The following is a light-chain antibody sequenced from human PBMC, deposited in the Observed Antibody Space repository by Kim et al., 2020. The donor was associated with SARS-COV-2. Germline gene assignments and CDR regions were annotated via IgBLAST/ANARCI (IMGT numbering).Light chain of an antibody. CDR2: DVT. V-gene: IGLV2-14*03. CDR1: SGDVGGYNY. Sequence: ITISCTGTSGDVGGYNYVSWYQHHPGKAPKLMIYDVTNRPSGVSNRFSGSKSGNTASLTISGLQAEDEADYYCSSFTGTSTLDVVFGGGTQLTVL. J-gene: IGLJ2*01. CDR3: SSFTGTSTLDVV.